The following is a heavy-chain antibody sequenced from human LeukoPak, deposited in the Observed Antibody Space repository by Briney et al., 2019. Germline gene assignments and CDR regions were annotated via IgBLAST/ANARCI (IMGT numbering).Heavy chain of an antibody. CDR1: GFTFSSYW. D-gene: IGHD6-19*01. CDR3: EEVDLRYSGGGYGGAPFH. V-gene: IGHV3-7*01. CDR2: IKQDGSEK. Sequence: GGSLRLSCAASGFTFSSYWMSWVRQAPGKGLEWVANIKQDGSEKYYVDSVKGRFTISRDNAKNSLYLQMNSLSAEDTAVFYCEEVDLRYSGGGYGGAPFHWGQGTLVTVSS. J-gene: IGHJ4*02.